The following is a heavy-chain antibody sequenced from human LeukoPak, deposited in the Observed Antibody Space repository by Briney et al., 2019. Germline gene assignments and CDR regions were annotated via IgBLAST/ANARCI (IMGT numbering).Heavy chain of an antibody. CDR3: ARSAHSSSGGGFDY. V-gene: IGHV1-18*01. J-gene: IGHJ4*02. D-gene: IGHD6-13*01. CDR1: GYTFTSYG. Sequence: ASVKVSCKASGYTFTSYGISWVRQAPGQGLEWMGWISAYNGNTNYAQKLQGRVTMTTDTSTSTAYMELRSLRSEDTAVYYCARSAHSSSGGGFDYWGQGTLVTVSS. CDR2: ISAYNGNT.